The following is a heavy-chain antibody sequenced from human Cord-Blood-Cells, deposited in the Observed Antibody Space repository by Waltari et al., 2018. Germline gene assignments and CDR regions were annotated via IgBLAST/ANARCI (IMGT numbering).Heavy chain of an antibody. D-gene: IGHD1-26*01. V-gene: IGHV3-15*01. CDR3: TTYFSSGSYYFDY. CDR2: IKSKTDGGTT. CDR1: GFTFSNAW. Sequence: EVQLVESGGGLVKPGGSLRLSCAASGFTFSNAWMSWVRQAPGKGLEWVGRIKSKTDGGTTDYAAPVKGRFTISRDDSKNTLYLQMNSLKPEDTAVYYCTTYFSSGSYYFDYWGQGTLVTVAS. J-gene: IGHJ4*02.